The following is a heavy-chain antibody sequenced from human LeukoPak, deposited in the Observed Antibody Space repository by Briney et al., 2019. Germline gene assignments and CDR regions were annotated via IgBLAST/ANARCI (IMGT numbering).Heavy chain of an antibody. CDR2: ISSSGSTI. CDR1: GFTFSSYE. CDR3: ARVTYDILTVSY. J-gene: IGHJ4*02. D-gene: IGHD3-9*01. Sequence: PGGSLRLSCAASGFTFSSYEMNWVRQAPGKGLEWVSYISSSGSTIYYADSVKGRFTISRDNAKNSLYLQMNSLRAEDTAVYYCARVTYDILTVSYWGQGTLVTVSS. V-gene: IGHV3-48*03.